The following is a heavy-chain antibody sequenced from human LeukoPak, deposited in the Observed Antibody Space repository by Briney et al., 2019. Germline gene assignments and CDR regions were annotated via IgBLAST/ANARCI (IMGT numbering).Heavy chain of an antibody. CDR3: AKDRPDIVVVVAATPYDAFDI. CDR1: GFTFSSYA. J-gene: IGHJ3*02. CDR2: ISGSGGST. Sequence: GGSLRLSCAASGFTFSSYAMSWVRQAPGKGLEWVSAISGSGGSTYYADSVKGRFTISRDNSKNTLYLQMNSLRAEDTAVYYCAKDRPDIVVVVAATPYDAFDIWGQGTTVTASS. V-gene: IGHV3-23*01. D-gene: IGHD2-15*01.